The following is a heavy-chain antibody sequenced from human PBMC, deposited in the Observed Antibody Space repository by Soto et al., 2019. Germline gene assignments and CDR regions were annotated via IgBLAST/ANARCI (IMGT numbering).Heavy chain of an antibody. V-gene: IGHV1-18*01. J-gene: IGHJ4*02. Sequence: QVQLVQSGAEVKKPGASVKVSCKASGYTFTSYGISWVRQAPGQGLEWMGWISAYNGNTNYAQKLQGRVTMTTDPSTSTAYMELRSLRSDDTAVYYCARDSRYCSSTSCYGPPQFDYWGQGTLVTVSS. CDR1: GYTFTSYG. CDR3: ARDSRYCSSTSCYGPPQFDY. CDR2: ISAYNGNT. D-gene: IGHD2-2*01.